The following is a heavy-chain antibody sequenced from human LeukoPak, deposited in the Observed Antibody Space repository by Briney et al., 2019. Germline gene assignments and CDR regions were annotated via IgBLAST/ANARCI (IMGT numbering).Heavy chain of an antibody. D-gene: IGHD3-22*01. J-gene: IGHJ5*02. CDR1: GFTFSSYE. CDR3: ARNRAIYYYDSSGFDP. Sequence: GGSLRLSCAASGFTFSSYEMNWVRQAPGKGLEWVSYIGSSGSTIYYADSVQGRFTISRDNAKTSLYLQMNNLRAEDTAVYYCARNRAIYYYDSSGFDPWGQGTLVTVSS. CDR2: IGSSGSTI. V-gene: IGHV3-48*03.